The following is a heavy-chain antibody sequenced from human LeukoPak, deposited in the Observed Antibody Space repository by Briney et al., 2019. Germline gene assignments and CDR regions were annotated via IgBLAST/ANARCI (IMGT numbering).Heavy chain of an antibody. D-gene: IGHD3-10*01. CDR1: GGSISSYY. V-gene: IGHV4-59*01. CDR2: IYYSGST. Sequence: SETLSLACTVSGGSISSYYWSWIRQPPGKGLEWIGYIYYSGSTNYNPSLKSRVTISVDTSKNQFSLKLSSVTAADTAVYYCAGHTLYYYGLKGMDVWGQGTTVTVSS. J-gene: IGHJ6*02. CDR3: AGHTLYYYGLKGMDV.